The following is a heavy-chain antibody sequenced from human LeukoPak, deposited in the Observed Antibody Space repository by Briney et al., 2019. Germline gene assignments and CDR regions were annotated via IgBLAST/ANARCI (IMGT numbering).Heavy chain of an antibody. CDR3: ARRVSRSYYDSSGYGGCYFDL. J-gene: IGHJ2*01. CDR2: INPIFGTA. V-gene: IGHV1-69*01. CDR1: GGTFSSYA. D-gene: IGHD3-22*01. Sequence: ASVKVSCKASGGTFSSYAISWVRQAPGQGLEWMGGINPIFGTANYAQKFQGRVTITADESTSTAYMELSSLRSEDTAVYYCARRVSRSYYDSSGYGGCYFDLWGRGTLVTVSS.